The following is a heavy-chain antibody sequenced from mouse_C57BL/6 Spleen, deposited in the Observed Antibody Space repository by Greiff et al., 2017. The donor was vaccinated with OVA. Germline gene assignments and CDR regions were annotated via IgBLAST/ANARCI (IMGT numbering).Heavy chain of an antibody. CDR3: ARAGTDLAWFAY. J-gene: IGHJ3*01. V-gene: IGHV5-17*01. D-gene: IGHD4-1*01. CDR2: ISSGSSTI. Sequence: EVKLMEPGGGLVKPGGSLKLSCAASGFTFSDYGMHWVRQAPEQGLEWVAYISSGSSTIYYADTVKGRFTLSRDNAKNTLFLQMTSLRSEDTAMYYCARAGTDLAWFAYWGQGTLVTVSA. CDR1: GFTFSDYG.